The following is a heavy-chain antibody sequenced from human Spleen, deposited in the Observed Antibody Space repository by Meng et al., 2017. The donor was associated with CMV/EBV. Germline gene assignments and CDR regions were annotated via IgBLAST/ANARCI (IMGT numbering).Heavy chain of an antibody. V-gene: IGHV4-38-2*02. CDR1: GYSISSGYY. CDR2: IYHSGST. D-gene: IGHD5-18*01. Sequence: SETLSLTCTVSGYSISSGYYWGWVRQPPGKGLEWIGSIYHSGSTYYNPSLKSRVTISVDTSKNQFSLKLRSVTAADTAVYYCASYSRGYSPHWGQGTLVTVSS. CDR3: ASYSRGYSPH. J-gene: IGHJ4*02.